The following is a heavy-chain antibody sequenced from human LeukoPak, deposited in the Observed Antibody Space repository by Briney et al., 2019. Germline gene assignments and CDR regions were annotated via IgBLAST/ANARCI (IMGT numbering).Heavy chain of an antibody. Sequence: SETLSLTCTVSGGSISSYYWSWIRQPPGKGLEWIGYIYYSGSTNYNPSLKSRVTISVDTSKNQFSLKLSSVTAADTAVYYCARGGTVGAQDNWFDPWGQGTLVTVSS. CDR1: GGSISSYY. CDR2: IYYSGST. J-gene: IGHJ5*02. V-gene: IGHV4-59*01. D-gene: IGHD1-26*01. CDR3: ARGGTVGAQDNWFDP.